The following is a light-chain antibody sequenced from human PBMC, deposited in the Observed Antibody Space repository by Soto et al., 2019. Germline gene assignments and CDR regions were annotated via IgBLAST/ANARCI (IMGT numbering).Light chain of an antibody. CDR1: WNVGSS. CDR2: DAS. V-gene: IGKV3-11*01. Sequence: FVLTQSPATLSLSPGERATLSCRASWNVGSSLAWHQQKPGQAPRLLMYDASKRPTGIPARFSGSGSGTDFTLTISSLEAEDFAVYYCQNGRTFGPGTRLEIK. J-gene: IGKJ2*01. CDR3: QNGRT.